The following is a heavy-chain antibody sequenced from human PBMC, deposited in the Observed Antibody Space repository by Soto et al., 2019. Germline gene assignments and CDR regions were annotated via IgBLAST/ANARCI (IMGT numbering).Heavy chain of an antibody. Sequence: PSETLSLTCTVSGDSINSNYWTWIRQSPGKGLEWIGYIYYTGSTNYSPSLNSRVTISVDTSKNQFSLELNSVTAADTAVYYCAREVLVGPARYFDYWGQGTLVTVS. J-gene: IGHJ4*02. CDR3: AREVLVGPARYFDY. CDR1: GDSINSNY. D-gene: IGHD2-15*01. CDR2: IYYTGST. V-gene: IGHV4-59*01.